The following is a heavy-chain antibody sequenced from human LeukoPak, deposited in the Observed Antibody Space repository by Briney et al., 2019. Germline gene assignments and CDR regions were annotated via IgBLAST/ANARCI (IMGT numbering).Heavy chain of an antibody. D-gene: IGHD6-13*01. J-gene: IGHJ3*02. Sequence: GGSLRLSCAASGFTFSSYSMNWVRQAPGKGLEWVSSISSSSSYIYYADSVKGRFTISRDNAKNSLYLQMNSLRAEDTAVYYCATLYRYSSSWASPYDAFDIWGQGTMVTVSS. CDR3: ATLYRYSSSWASPYDAFDI. CDR1: GFTFSSYS. V-gene: IGHV3-21*01. CDR2: ISSSSSYI.